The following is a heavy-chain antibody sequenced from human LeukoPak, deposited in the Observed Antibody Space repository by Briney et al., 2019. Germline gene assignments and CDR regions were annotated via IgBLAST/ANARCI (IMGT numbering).Heavy chain of an antibody. Sequence: GRSLRLSCAASGFTFSSYAMHWVRQAPGKGLEWVAVISYDGSNKYYADSVKGRFTISRDNSKNTLYLQMNSLRAEDTAVYYCASGGGYCSSTSCYRWGQGTLVTVSS. CDR1: GFTFSSYA. CDR3: ASGGGYCSSTSCYR. J-gene: IGHJ4*02. D-gene: IGHD2-2*01. V-gene: IGHV3-30-3*01. CDR2: ISYDGSNK.